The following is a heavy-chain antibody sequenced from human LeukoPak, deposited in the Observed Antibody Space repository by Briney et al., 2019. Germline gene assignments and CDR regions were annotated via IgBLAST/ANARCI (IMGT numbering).Heavy chain of an antibody. Sequence: GGSLRLSCTASGFTFGDYAMSWVRQAPGKGLVWVSRIKGDGSHTIYADSVKGRFTISRDNAKNTLYLQMKSLRDEDTAVYYCVRDWDHFDFDSWGQGTLVTVSS. D-gene: IGHD1-14*01. CDR2: IKGDGSHT. J-gene: IGHJ5*01. CDR3: VRDWDHFDFDS. V-gene: IGHV3-74*01. CDR1: GFTFGDYA.